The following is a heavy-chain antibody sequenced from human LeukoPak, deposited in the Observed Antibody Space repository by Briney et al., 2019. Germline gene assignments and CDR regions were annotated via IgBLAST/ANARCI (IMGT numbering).Heavy chain of an antibody. CDR3: ASGITMVRGVIDYYYGRDV. CDR2: IIPIFGTA. J-gene: IGHJ6*02. V-gene: IGHV1-69*13. Sequence: ASVKVSCKASGGTFSSYAISWVRQAPGQGLEWMGGIIPIFGTANYAQKFQGRVTITADESTSTAYMELSSLRSEDTAVYYCASGITMVRGVIDYYYGRDVWGQGTTVTVSS. D-gene: IGHD3-10*01. CDR1: GGTFSSYA.